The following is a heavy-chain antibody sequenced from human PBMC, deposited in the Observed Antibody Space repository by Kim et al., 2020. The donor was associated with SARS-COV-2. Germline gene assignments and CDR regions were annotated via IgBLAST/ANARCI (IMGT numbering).Heavy chain of an antibody. D-gene: IGHD3-22*01. V-gene: IGHV3-23*01. CDR1: GFTFDSYA. J-gene: IGHJ3*01. CDR3: AREDRIAMIVLDITGAFDV. CDR2: ISGNGRKT. Sequence: GGSLRLSCAASGFTFDSYAMNWVRQAPGKGLEWVSGISGNGRKTYYADSVKGRFTISRDNSQSTLYVQMNSLRAEDTAVYYCAREDRIAMIVLDITGAFDVWGQGTVVSVSS.